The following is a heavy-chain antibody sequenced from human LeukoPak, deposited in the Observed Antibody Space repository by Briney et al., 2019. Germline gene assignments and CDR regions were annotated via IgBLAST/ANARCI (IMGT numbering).Heavy chain of an antibody. V-gene: IGHV3-7*05. D-gene: IGHD4-17*01. CDR1: GFTFGTYW. Sequence: PGGSLRLSCAASGFTFGTYWMNWVRQPPGKGLEWVANIKPDGSEKYYVDSVKGRFTISRDNAKNSMYLQMNSLRGEDTAIYYCARVDYGWCFDLWGRGTLVTISS. CDR3: ARVDYGWCFDL. J-gene: IGHJ2*01. CDR2: IKPDGSEK.